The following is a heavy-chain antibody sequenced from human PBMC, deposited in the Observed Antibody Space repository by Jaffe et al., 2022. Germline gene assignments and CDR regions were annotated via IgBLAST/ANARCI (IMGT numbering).Heavy chain of an antibody. CDR2: IYYSGST. CDR1: GGSISSSSYY. CDR3: ASLNGFYCSGGSCYFDY. D-gene: IGHD2-15*01. V-gene: IGHV4-39*01. J-gene: IGHJ4*02. Sequence: QLQLQESGPGLVKPSETLSLTCTVSGGSISSSSYYWGWIRQPPGKGLEWIGSIYYSGSTYYNPSLKSRVTISVDTSKNQFSLKLSSVTAADTAVYYCASLNGFYCSGGSCYFDYWGQGTLVTVSS.